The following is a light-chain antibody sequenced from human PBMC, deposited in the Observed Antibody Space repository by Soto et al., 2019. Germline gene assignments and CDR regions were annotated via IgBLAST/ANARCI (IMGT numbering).Light chain of an antibody. CDR2: GSS. V-gene: IGKV3-20*01. CDR1: QSVSSN. Sequence: EIVLTQSPGSLSLSPGERATLSCRASQSVSSNLAWYQQKPGQAPRLLIYGSSSRATGIPDRFSGSGSGTDFTLTISRLEPEDFAVYYCQQYNNWPPVTFGGGTKVDIK. CDR3: QQYNNWPPVT. J-gene: IGKJ4*01.